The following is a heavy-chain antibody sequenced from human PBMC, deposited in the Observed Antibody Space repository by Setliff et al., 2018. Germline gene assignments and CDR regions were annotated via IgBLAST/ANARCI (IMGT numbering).Heavy chain of an antibody. V-gene: IGHV4-39*01. CDR2: MYYSGST. D-gene: IGHD3-10*01. CDR3: ARHLLVQGTYHFDY. CDR1: GGSISSGSYY. J-gene: IGHJ4*02. Sequence: KASETLSLTCSVSGGSISSGSYYWGWIRQSPGKGLEWIGSMYYSGSTYYNPSLKGRVTLSVDTTKNQFSLKLTSMTAADTAVYFCARHLLVQGTYHFDYWGQGSPVNVSS.